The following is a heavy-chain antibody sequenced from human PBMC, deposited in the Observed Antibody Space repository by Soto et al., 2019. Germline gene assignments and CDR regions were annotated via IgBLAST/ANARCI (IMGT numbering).Heavy chain of an antibody. CDR2: INAGNGNT. Sequence: GASVKGSCKASGYTFTSYAMHWLRQAPGQRLEWMGWINAGNGNTKYSQKFQGRVTITRDTSASTAYMELSSLRSEDTAVYYCAVLGYYDSSGYPMAFDIWGQGTMVTVSS. CDR3: AVLGYYDSSGYPMAFDI. D-gene: IGHD3-22*01. J-gene: IGHJ3*02. V-gene: IGHV1-3*01. CDR1: GYTFTSYA.